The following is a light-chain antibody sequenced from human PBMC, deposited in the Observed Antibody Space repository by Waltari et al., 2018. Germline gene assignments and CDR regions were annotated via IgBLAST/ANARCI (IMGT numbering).Light chain of an antibody. CDR2: EET. V-gene: IGLV3-10*01. CDR1: ELPRKY. Sequence: SYELTQPPSVSVSPGQTARITCSGHELPRKYAYWFQQKSGQAPRLVIYEETKRPSGIPERFSGSSSGTVATLTITGAQVDDEADYYCYSSDSTGLRVFGGGTMVVVL. CDR3: YSSDSTGLRV. J-gene: IGLJ1*01.